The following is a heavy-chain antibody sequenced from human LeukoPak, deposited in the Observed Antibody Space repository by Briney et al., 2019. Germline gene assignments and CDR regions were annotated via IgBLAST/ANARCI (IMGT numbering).Heavy chain of an antibody. V-gene: IGHV3-33*01. CDR1: GFTFSSYG. CDR3: ARDRSGSLDAFDI. Sequence: GGSLRLSCAASGFTFSSYGMHWARQAPGKGLEWVAVIWYDGSNKYYADSVKGRFTISRDNSKNTLYLQMNSLRAEDTAVYYCARDRSGSLDAFDIWGQGTMVTVSS. J-gene: IGHJ3*02. D-gene: IGHD1-26*01. CDR2: IWYDGSNK.